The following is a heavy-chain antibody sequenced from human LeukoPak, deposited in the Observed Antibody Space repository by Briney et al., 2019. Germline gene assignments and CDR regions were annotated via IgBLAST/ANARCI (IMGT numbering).Heavy chain of an antibody. CDR3: AKINIPDSWSGDPNDAFDV. D-gene: IGHD3-3*01. CDR1: GFIFGSFT. V-gene: IGHV3-23*01. Sequence: PGGSLRLSCVASGFIFGSFTMSWVRQAPGKRLEWVSAISGRGDNTYYTDSVKGRFTVSRDNSKNTQYLQMNSLSAEDTAIYYCAKINIPDSWSGDPNDAFDVWGQGTRVTVSS. J-gene: IGHJ3*01. CDR2: ISGRGDNT.